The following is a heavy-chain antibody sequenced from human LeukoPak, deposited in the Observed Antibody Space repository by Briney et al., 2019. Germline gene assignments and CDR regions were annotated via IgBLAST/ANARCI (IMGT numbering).Heavy chain of an antibody. D-gene: IGHD3/OR15-3a*01. CDR1: GFTFSRNV. CDR3: AKGGIPTGPYYYFYYMDV. V-gene: IGHV3-30*01. CDR2: ISYDGNNK. J-gene: IGHJ6*03. Sequence: GRSLRLSCVASGFTFSRNVLHSLRQAPGKGLEWVATISYDGNNKFHADSVKGRFTISRDNSRNTVYLQMDSLSPEDTAVYHCAKGGIPTGPYYYFYYMDVWGNGTTVTVSS.